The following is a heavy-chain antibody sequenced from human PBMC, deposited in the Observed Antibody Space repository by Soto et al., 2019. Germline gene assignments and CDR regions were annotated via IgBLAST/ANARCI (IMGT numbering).Heavy chain of an antibody. V-gene: IGHV1-18*01. D-gene: IGHD2-2*01. J-gene: IGHJ4*02. Sequence: QVQLVQSGAEVKKPGASVKVSCKASGYTFTSYGISWVRQAPGQGLEWMGWISAYNGNTNYAQKLQGRVTMTTDTSTSTAYMELRGLRSDDAAVYYCARRTLGYCSSTSCYAEDGFDYWGQGTLVTVSS. CDR1: GYTFTSYG. CDR2: ISAYNGNT. CDR3: ARRTLGYCSSTSCYAEDGFDY.